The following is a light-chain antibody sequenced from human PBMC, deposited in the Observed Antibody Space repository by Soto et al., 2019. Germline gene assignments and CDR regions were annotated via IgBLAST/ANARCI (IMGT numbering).Light chain of an antibody. CDR1: QTVSSNY. Sequence: EIVLTQSPGILALSPGERATLSCWASQTVSSNYLAWYQQKPGQAPRHLIYGASTRATGIPDRFSGSESGIHVTLTISTLEPEDLAVYLCQQYASPWTFGQGTKVEIK. J-gene: IGKJ1*01. V-gene: IGKV3-20*01. CDR2: GAS. CDR3: QQYASPWT.